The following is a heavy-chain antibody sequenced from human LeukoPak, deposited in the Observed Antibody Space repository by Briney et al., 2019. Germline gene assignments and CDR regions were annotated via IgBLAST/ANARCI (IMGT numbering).Heavy chain of an antibody. J-gene: IGHJ3*02. CDR3: AKDLDDFWSGYFGARGRAFDI. V-gene: IGHV3-23*01. CDR2: ISGSGGST. D-gene: IGHD3-3*01. CDR1: GFTFSSYA. Sequence: GGSLRLSCAASGFTFSSYAMSWVRQAPGKGLEWVSAISGSGGSTYYADSVKGRFTISRDNSKNTLYLQMNSLRAEDTAVYYCAKDLDDFWSGYFGARGRAFDIWGQGTMVTVSS.